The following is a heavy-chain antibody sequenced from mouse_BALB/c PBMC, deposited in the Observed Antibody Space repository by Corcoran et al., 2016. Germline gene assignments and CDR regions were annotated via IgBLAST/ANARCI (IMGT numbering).Heavy chain of an antibody. CDR3: ARFYYDYRDFDY. D-gene: IGHD2-4*01. V-gene: IGHV9-3-1*01. CDR2: INTYTGEP. J-gene: IGHJ2*01. CDR1: GYTFTNYG. Sequence: QIQLVQSGPELKKPGETVKISCKAFGYTFTNYGMNWVKQAPGKGLKWMGWINTYTGEPTYADDFKGRFAFSLETSASTAYLQINNLKNEDTATYFCARFYYDYRDFDYWGQGTTLTVSS.